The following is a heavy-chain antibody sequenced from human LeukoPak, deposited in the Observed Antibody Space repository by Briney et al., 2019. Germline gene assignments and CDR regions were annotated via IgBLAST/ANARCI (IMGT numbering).Heavy chain of an antibody. Sequence: ASVKVSCKASGYIFTNYAMNWVRQAPGQGPEWMGWINTNTGNPTYAQGFTGRFVFSLDTSVSTAYLQISSLKAEDTAVYYCASPLRNDSSGYPYFDYWGQGTEVTVSS. CDR1: GYIFTNYA. D-gene: IGHD3-22*01. CDR2: INTNTGNP. CDR3: ASPLRNDSSGYPYFDY. V-gene: IGHV7-4-1*02. J-gene: IGHJ4*02.